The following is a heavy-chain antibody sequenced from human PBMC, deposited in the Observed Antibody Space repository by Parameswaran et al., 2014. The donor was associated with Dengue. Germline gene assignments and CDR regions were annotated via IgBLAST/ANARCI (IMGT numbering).Heavy chain of an antibody. J-gene: IGHJ3*02. V-gene: IGHV3-9*01. Sequence: PGKGLEWVSGISWNSGSIGYADSVKGRFTISRDNAKNSLYLQMNSLRAEDTALYYCAKGDYSSGWSGDIWGQGTMVTVSS. CDR3: AKGDYSSGWSGDI. CDR2: ISWNSGSI. D-gene: IGHD6-19*01.